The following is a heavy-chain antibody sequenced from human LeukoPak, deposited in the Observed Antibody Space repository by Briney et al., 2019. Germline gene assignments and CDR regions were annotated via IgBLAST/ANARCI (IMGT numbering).Heavy chain of an antibody. CDR3: ARSGDYGDYVYLGRPLDY. J-gene: IGHJ4*02. CDR2: ISYDGSNK. D-gene: IGHD4-17*01. Sequence: GRSLRLSCAASGFTFSSYAMHWVRQAPGKGLEWVAVISYDGSNKYYADSVKGRFTISRDNSKNTLYLQMNSLRAEDTAVYYCARSGDYGDYVYLGRPLDYWGQGTLVTVSS. CDR1: GFTFSSYA. V-gene: IGHV3-30*04.